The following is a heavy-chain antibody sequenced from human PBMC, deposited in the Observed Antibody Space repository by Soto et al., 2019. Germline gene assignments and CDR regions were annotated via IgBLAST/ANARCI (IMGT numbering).Heavy chain of an antibody. CDR2: ISGNSGKT. CDR3: ALPSCGGDCYSPFDY. J-gene: IGHJ4*02. Sequence: EVQLLESGGGFVQPGGSLRLSCTASGVGLSTYAISWVRQAPGKGLEWVSVISGNSGKTDYADSVKGRVSISRDKSENTVYLQMNRLRAEDTAVYYCALPSCGGDCYSPFDYWGQGTLGTVSS. D-gene: IGHD2-21*02. CDR1: GVGLSTYA. V-gene: IGHV3-23*01.